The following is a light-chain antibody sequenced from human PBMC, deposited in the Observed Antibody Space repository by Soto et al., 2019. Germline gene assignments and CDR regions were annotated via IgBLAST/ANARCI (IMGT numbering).Light chain of an antibody. V-gene: IGKV1-5*03. CDR2: EAS. CDR3: QQYNSYPWT. Sequence: DNQMTQSPSTLSASVGDRVTITCRASQSIDSWLAWYQQKPGKAPKLLIYEASSLESGVPTRFSGSGSGTEFTLTISSLQPDDFATYYCQQYNSYPWTFGQGTKVEIK. J-gene: IGKJ1*01. CDR1: QSIDSW.